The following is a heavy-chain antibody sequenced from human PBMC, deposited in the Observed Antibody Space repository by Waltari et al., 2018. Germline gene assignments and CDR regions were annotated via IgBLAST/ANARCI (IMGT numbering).Heavy chain of an antibody. J-gene: IGHJ3*02. CDR1: GFTVSSNY. Sequence: VKLVESGGGLIQPGGSLSLSCAASGFTVSSNYMSWVRQATVKGRHGVSVIYSGGITYYADSVQGRVSISRENAKYTLYLQMTSPRAEETAVYYRARGVGIPPYDASDIWAQGTMVTVSS. V-gene: IGHV3-53*01. CDR3: ARGVGIPPYDASDI. CDR2: IYSGGIT. D-gene: IGHD2-15*01.